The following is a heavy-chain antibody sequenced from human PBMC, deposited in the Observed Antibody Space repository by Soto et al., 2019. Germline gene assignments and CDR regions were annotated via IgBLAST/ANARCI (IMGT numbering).Heavy chain of an antibody. V-gene: IGHV1-69*13. CDR2: IIPIFGTA. D-gene: IGHD2-8*01. Sequence: SVKVSCKASGGTFSSYAISWVRQAPGQGLEWMGGIIPIFGTANYAQKFQGRVTITADESTSTAYMELSSLRSEDTAVYYCARGAIVLMVYATAPLYFDYWGQGTLVTVSS. J-gene: IGHJ4*02. CDR3: ARGAIVLMVYATAPLYFDY. CDR1: GGTFSSYA.